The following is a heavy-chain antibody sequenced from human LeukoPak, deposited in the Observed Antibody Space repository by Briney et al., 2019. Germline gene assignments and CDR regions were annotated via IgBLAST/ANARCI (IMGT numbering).Heavy chain of an antibody. V-gene: IGHV3-53*01. CDR1: GFTVSSNY. CDR2: IYSGGST. Sequence: PGGSLRLSCAASGFTVSSNYMSWVRQAPGKGLEWVSVIYSGGSTYYADSAKGRFTISRDNSKNTLYLQMNSLTAEDTAVYYCARVALDAFDIWGQGTMVTVSS. CDR3: ARVALDAFDI. J-gene: IGHJ3*02.